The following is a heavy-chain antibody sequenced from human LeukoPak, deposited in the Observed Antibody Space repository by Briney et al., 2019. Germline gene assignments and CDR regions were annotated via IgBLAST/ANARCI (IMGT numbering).Heavy chain of an antibody. CDR3: ARDLWAVPAAILYNWFDP. CDR1: GFTFSSYW. Sequence: PGGSLRLSCAASGFTFSSYWMHRVRQAPGKGLVWVSRINSDGSSTSYADSVKGRFTISRDNAKNTLYLQMNSLRAEDTAVYYCARDLWAVPAAILYNWFDPWGQGTLVTVSS. D-gene: IGHD2-2*02. J-gene: IGHJ5*02. V-gene: IGHV3-74*01. CDR2: INSDGSST.